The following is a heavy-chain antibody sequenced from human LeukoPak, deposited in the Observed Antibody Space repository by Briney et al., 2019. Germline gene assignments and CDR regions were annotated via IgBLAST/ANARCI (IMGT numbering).Heavy chain of an antibody. CDR2: ISYDGSNK. CDR1: GFTFSSYA. V-gene: IGHV3-30-3*01. Sequence: QPGGSLRLSCAASGFTFSSYAIHWVRQAPGKGLVWVAVISYDGSNKYYADSVKGRFTISRDNSKNTLYLQMNSLRAEDTAVYYCARDRDYYYDSSGYPYDVFDIWGQGTMVTVSS. J-gene: IGHJ3*02. CDR3: ARDRDYYYDSSGYPYDVFDI. D-gene: IGHD3-22*01.